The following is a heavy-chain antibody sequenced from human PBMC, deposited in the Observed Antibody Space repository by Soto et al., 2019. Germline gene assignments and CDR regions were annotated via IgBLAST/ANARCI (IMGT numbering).Heavy chain of an antibody. Sequence: ASVKVSCKASGYTFMSYGISWVRQAPGEGLEGMGWISAYNGNTNYAQKLQGRVTMTTDTSTSTAYMELRSLRSDDTAVYYCARDVRGGNFDYWGQGTLVTVSS. V-gene: IGHV1-18*01. CDR1: GYTFMSYG. CDR3: ARDVRGGNFDY. CDR2: ISAYNGNT. D-gene: IGHD1-26*01. J-gene: IGHJ4*02.